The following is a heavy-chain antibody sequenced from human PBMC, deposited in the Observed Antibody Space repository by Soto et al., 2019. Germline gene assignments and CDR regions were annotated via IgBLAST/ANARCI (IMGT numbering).Heavy chain of an antibody. CDR1: GVTFSSYE. Sequence: SLRLSCAASGVTFSSYEMYWVRRAPGKGLEWVSYISSSGSTIYYADSVKGRFTISRDNAKNSLYLQMNSLRAEDTAVYYCARNLTIAEATDYWGQGTLVTVSS. D-gene: IGHD6-25*01. J-gene: IGHJ4*02. CDR2: ISSSGSTI. CDR3: ARNLTIAEATDY. V-gene: IGHV3-48*03.